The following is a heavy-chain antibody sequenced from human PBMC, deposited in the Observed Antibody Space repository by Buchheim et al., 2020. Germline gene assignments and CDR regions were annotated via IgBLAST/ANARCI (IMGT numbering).Heavy chain of an antibody. Sequence: EVQLVESGGDLVQPGGSLRLSCVVSGFIFSDQYMDWLRQAPGKGLEWVANIKQDGSEKYYVDSVKGRFTISRDNAKNSLYLQMNSLRAEDTAVYYCARDLAAAGNYYYYYGMDVWGQGTT. CDR2: IKQDGSEK. CDR3: ARDLAAAGNYYYYYGMDV. D-gene: IGHD6-13*01. J-gene: IGHJ6*02. V-gene: IGHV3-7*01. CDR1: GFIFSDQY.